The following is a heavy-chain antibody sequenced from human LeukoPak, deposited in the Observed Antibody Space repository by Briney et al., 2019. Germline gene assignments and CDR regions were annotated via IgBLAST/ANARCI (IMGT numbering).Heavy chain of an antibody. Sequence: GRSLRLSCAASGFTFSSYAMHWVRQAPGKGLEWVAVISYDGSNKYYADSVKGRFTISRDNSKNTLYLQMNSLRAEDTAVYYCARDPDHYYDSSGHPNVCYFDYWGQGTLVTVSS. D-gene: IGHD3-22*01. CDR2: ISYDGSNK. CDR3: ARDPDHYYDSSGHPNVCYFDY. J-gene: IGHJ4*02. CDR1: GFTFSSYA. V-gene: IGHV3-30*01.